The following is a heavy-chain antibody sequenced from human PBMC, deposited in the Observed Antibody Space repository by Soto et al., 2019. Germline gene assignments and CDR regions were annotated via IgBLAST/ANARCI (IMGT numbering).Heavy chain of an antibody. CDR2: ISHYSSYI. J-gene: IGHJ1*01. CDR3: AYSYYFNH. Sequence: PGGSLRLSFALSGFLFSAYTSTLVRQAAVKGLEWLSSISHYSSYIDYADSLRGRITVSRDNARNSLYLQIDSLGVEDKAVYNCAYSYYFNHWGPGTLVTVSS. V-gene: IGHV3-21*06. CDR1: GFLFSAYT. D-gene: IGHD3-16*01.